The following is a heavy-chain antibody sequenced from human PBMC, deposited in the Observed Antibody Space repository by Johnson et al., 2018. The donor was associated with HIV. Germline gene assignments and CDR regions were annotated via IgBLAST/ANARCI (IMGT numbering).Heavy chain of an antibody. V-gene: IGHV3-7*01. J-gene: IGHJ3*02. CDR1: GFTVSSNY. CDR2: IKQDGSEK. D-gene: IGHD6-13*01. Sequence: VQLVESGGGLIQPGGSLRLSCAASGFTVSSNYMSWVRQAPGKGLEWVANIKQDGSEKYYVDSVKGRFTISRDNSKNTLYLQMNSLRAEDTAVYYCAKDFGSSSWYWFYDAFDIWGQGTMVTVSS. CDR3: AKDFGSSSWYWFYDAFDI.